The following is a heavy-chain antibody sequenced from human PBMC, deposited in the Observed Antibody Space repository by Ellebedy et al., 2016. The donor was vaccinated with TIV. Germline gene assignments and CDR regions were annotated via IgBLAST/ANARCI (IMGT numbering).Heavy chain of an antibody. D-gene: IGHD1-26*01. Sequence: SETLSLTCTVSGESINTNYWTWIRQPPGKGLEWIGYVYYSENTIYNPSLKSRVTISIDTSRNQFSLKLSSVTAADTAVYYCAGGSYTPYGMDVWGRGTTVIVSS. J-gene: IGHJ6*02. CDR2: VYYSENT. CDR1: GESINTNY. V-gene: IGHV4-59*01. CDR3: AGGSYTPYGMDV.